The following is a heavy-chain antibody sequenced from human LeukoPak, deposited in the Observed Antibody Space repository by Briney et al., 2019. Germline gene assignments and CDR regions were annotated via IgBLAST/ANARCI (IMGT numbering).Heavy chain of an antibody. V-gene: IGHV1-8*01. Sequence: ASVKVSCKASGYTFIHYDINWVRQATGQGLEWMGWMNPNSGNTGYAQKFQGRVTMAEDTSTGTGYMELSSLRSEDTAVYYCVTTTVLTPAHFDHWGQGTLVSVSS. D-gene: IGHD4-23*01. CDR1: GYTFIHYD. J-gene: IGHJ4*02. CDR3: VTTTVLTPAHFDH. CDR2: MNPNSGNT.